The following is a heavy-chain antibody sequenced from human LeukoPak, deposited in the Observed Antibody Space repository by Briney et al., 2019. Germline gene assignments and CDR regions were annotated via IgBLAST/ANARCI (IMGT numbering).Heavy chain of an antibody. Sequence: SETLSLTCTVSGGSISSYYWGWIRQPPGKGLEWIGSIYYSGSTYYNPSLKSRVTISLDKSKNQFSLKVNSVTAADTAVYYCARVQPMLTSRPHFDYWGQGTLVTVSS. CDR1: GGSISSYY. CDR3: ARVQPMLTSRPHFDY. CDR2: IYYSGST. V-gene: IGHV4-39*07. J-gene: IGHJ4*02. D-gene: IGHD2-2*01.